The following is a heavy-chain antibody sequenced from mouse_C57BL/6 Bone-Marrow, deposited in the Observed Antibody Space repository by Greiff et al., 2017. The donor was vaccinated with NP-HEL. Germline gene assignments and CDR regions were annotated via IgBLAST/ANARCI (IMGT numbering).Heavy chain of an antibody. D-gene: IGHD1-1*01. CDR2: IDPSDSYT. V-gene: IGHV1-69*01. CDR3: ARIPPYYGSSSWYFDV. Sequence: VQLQQPGAELVMPGASVKLSCKASGYTFTSYWMHWVKQRPGQGLEWIGEIDPSDSYTNHNQKFKGKSTLTVDKSSSTAYMQLSSLTSEDSAVYYCARIPPYYGSSSWYFDVWGTGTTVTVSS. J-gene: IGHJ1*03. CDR1: GYTFTSYW.